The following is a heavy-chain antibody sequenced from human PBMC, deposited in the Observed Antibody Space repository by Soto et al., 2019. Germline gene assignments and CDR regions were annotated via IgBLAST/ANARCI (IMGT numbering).Heavy chain of an antibody. Sequence: EAQLVESGGALVQPGGSLRLSCAVSGFTSSDHDMNWVRQAPGKGLEWIGHTRNKGNAYITNYAASVKGRFTISRDDSKRSLYLQMNSLKIEDKAVYYCARSGYANGLDVWGQGNTVTVYS. CDR2: TRNKGNAYIT. CDR3: ARSGYANGLDV. V-gene: IGHV3-72*01. D-gene: IGHD2-2*01. CDR1: GFTSSDHD. J-gene: IGHJ6*02.